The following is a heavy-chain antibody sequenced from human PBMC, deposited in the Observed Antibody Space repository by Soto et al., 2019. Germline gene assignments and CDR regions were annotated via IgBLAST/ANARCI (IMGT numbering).Heavy chain of an antibody. CDR1: GFTFSSYG. CDR2: IWYDGSNK. Sequence: PAGSLRLSCAASGFTFSSYGMHWVRQAPGKGLEWVAVIWYDGSNKYYADSVKGRFTISRDNSKNTLYLQMNSLRAEDTAVYYCARRGYSSSWYYYYYYGMDVWGQGTTVTVSS. V-gene: IGHV3-33*01. CDR3: ARRGYSSSWYYYYYYGMDV. J-gene: IGHJ6*02. D-gene: IGHD6-13*01.